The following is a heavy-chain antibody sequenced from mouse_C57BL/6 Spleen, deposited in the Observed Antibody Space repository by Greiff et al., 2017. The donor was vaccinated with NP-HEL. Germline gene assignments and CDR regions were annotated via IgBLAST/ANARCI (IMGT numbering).Heavy chain of an antibody. CDR3: AREGYYGSSFYFDY. J-gene: IGHJ2*01. D-gene: IGHD1-1*01. CDR1: GYSFTDYN. V-gene: IGHV1-39*01. CDR2: INPNYGTT. Sequence: VQLQQSGPELVKPGASVKISCKASGYSFTDYNMNWVKQSNGKSLEWIGVINPNYGTTSYNQKFKGKTTLTVDQSSSTAYMQLNSLTSEDSAVYYCAREGYYGSSFYFDYWGQGTTLTVSS.